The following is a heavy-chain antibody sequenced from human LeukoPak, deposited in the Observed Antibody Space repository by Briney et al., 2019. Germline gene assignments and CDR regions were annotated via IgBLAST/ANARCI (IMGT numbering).Heavy chain of an antibody. D-gene: IGHD5-24*01. CDR3: ARARGDGYNRIYYYYYYMDV. V-gene: IGHV3-20*04. CDR2: INWNGGST. CDR1: GFTFSSYA. J-gene: IGHJ6*03. Sequence: PGGSLRLSCAASGFTFSSYAMSWVRQAPGKGLEWVSGINWNGGSTGYADSVKGRFTISRDNAKNSLYLQMNSLRAEDTALYYCARARGDGYNRIYYYYYYMDVWGKGTTVTVSS.